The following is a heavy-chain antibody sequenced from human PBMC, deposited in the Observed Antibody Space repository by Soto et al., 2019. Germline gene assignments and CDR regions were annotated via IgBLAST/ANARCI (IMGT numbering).Heavy chain of an antibody. Sequence: TGGSLRLSCAASGFTFSSYCIHWVRQAPGQGLEWVAVISHDGSKTNYADSVKGRFTISRDNSKNTLYLQMNSLRAEDTAVYYCARDGIAAAGTLNWFDPWGQGTLVTVSS. J-gene: IGHJ5*02. D-gene: IGHD6-13*01. CDR1: GFTFSSYC. V-gene: IGHV3-30*03. CDR3: ARDGIAAAGTLNWFDP. CDR2: ISHDGSKT.